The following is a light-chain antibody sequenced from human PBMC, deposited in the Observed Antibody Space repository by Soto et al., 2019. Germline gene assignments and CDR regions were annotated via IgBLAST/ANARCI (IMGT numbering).Light chain of an antibody. J-gene: IGLJ2*01. CDR1: SSDVGGYNY. CDR2: EVS. Sequence: QSVLPQPPSASGSPGQSVTISCTGTSSDVGGYNYVSWYQQHPGKAPKLMIYEVSKRPSGVPDRVSGSKSGNTASLTVSGLQVEDEADYYCSSFEASNNLLFGGGTKVTVL. V-gene: IGLV2-8*01. CDR3: SSFEASNNLL.